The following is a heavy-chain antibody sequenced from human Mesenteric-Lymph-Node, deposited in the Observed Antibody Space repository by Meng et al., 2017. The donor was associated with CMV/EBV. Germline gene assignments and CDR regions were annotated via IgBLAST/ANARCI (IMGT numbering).Heavy chain of an antibody. CDR3: ARALESGFV. V-gene: IGHV4-39*07. D-gene: IGHD3-10*01. Sequence: SETLSLTCTVSGGSISSSNYYWGWIRQPPGKGLEWIGNIYYSGSTYYNPSLKSRVTISVDTSKNQFSLRLSSVTAADTAVYYCARALESGFVWGQGTTVTVSS. J-gene: IGHJ6*02. CDR2: IYYSGST. CDR1: GGSISSSNYY.